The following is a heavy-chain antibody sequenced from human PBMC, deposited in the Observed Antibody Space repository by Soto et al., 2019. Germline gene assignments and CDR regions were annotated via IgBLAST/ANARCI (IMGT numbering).Heavy chain of an antibody. D-gene: IGHD2-2*01. Sequence: QITLKESGPTLVKPTQTLTLTCTFSGFSLSIPGVGMGWVRQPPGKALQWLAVIYWNDDRRYSPSLKTRLTITKDTSKNQVVLTMTDMDPVDTATYYCAHGGPAASLDFWGQGTLVTVSS. CDR3: AHGGPAASLDF. J-gene: IGHJ4*02. CDR1: GFSLSIPGVG. V-gene: IGHV2-5*01. CDR2: IYWNDDR.